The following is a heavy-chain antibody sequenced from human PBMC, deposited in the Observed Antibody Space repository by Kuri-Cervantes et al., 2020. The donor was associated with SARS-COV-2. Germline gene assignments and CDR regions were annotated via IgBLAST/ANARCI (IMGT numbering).Heavy chain of an antibody. D-gene: IGHD3-10*01. CDR3: ASVPYGSGSYAYYFDY. CDR2: IYHSGST. CDR1: GGSISRSSYY. V-gene: IGHV4-39*07. J-gene: IGHJ4*02. Sequence: SETLSPTCTVSGGSISRSSYYWDWIRQPPGKGLEWIGSIYHSGSTYYNPSPKSRVTISVDTSKNQFSLKLSSVTAADTAVYYCASVPYGSGSYAYYFDYWGQGTLVTVSS.